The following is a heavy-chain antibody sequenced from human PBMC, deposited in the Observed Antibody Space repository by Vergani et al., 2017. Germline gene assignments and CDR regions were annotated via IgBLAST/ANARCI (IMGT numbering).Heavy chain of an antibody. CDR2: ISGSGGST. CDR3: AKDTLGIRRVGKFDY. CDR1: GFTFSDYY. Sequence: QVQLVESGGGLVKPGGSLRLSCAASGFTFSDYYMSWIRQAPGKGLEWVSYISGSGGSTYYADSVKGRFTISRDNSKNTLYLQMNSLRAEDTAVYYCAKDTLGIRRVGKFDYWGQGTLVTVSS. V-gene: IGHV3-11*01. D-gene: IGHD2-2*01. J-gene: IGHJ4*02.